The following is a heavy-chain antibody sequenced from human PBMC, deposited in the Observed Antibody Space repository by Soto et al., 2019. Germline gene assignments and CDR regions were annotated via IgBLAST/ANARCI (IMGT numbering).Heavy chain of an antibody. CDR2: INPSSGGN. V-gene: IGHV1-2*02. J-gene: IGHJ5*02. Sequence: VQLVQSGAEVRKPGASVKVSCKASGYTFSDYYVHWVREAPGQGLEWMGWINPSSGGNIYTQRFQGRVTMTRDTSINTVYMELSRLTSDDTAVYYCAREMGVIGAPGYTWFDPWGQGALVTVSS. D-gene: IGHD1-26*01. CDR3: AREMGVIGAPGYTWFDP. CDR1: GYTFSDYY.